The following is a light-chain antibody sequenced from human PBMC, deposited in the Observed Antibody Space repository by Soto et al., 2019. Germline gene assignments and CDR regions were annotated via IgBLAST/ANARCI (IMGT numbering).Light chain of an antibody. CDR1: QIISTY. Sequence: DIQMTQSPSSLSASVGDRVTITCRASQIISTYLNWYRQRAGLAPRLLIYAASSLQSGVPPRFSGSGSGTDFTLTISSLQPEDFATYFCQQTYSAPPTFGQGTKVDSK. V-gene: IGKV1-39*01. CDR3: QQTYSAPPT. CDR2: AAS. J-gene: IGKJ1*01.